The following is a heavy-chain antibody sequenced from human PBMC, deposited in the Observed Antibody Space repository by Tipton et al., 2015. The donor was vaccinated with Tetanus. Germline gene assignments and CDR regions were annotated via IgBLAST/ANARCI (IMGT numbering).Heavy chain of an antibody. CDR3: ARGRRSMVRNVMFYFDF. CDR2: ISGSGSSI. Sequence: SGFTFSDHYMAWIRQAPGKGLEWISYISGSGSSIFHADSVKGRFSISRDNAKNALYLQMNSLTAEDTAVYYCARGRRSMVRNVMFYFDFWGQGSLVTVSS. V-gene: IGHV3-11*01. D-gene: IGHD3-10*01. J-gene: IGHJ4*02. CDR1: GFTFSDHY.